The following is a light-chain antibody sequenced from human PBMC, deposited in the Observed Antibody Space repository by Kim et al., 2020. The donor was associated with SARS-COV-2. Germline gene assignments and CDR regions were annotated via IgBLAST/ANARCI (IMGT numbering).Light chain of an antibody. V-gene: IGKV3-20*01. J-gene: IGKJ2*01. CDR1: QSVSSNY. CDR2: AAS. CDR3: QQYGTSTGYT. Sequence: EIVLTQSPGNLSLSPGERATLSCRASQSVSSNYLAWYQQKPGQAPRLLIYAASSRATGIPDRFSGSGSQTDFTLTINGLEPEDFALYYCQQYGTSTGYTFGQGTKLEI.